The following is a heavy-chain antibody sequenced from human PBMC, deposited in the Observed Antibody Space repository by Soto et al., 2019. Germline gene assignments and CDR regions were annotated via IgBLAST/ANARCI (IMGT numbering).Heavy chain of an antibody. J-gene: IGHJ4*02. D-gene: IGHD6-13*01. CDR1: EFSFSSYA. Sequence: EVQLMESGGGLVQPGGSLRLSCAASEFSFSSYALNWVRQAPGKGLEWVSAISATGTTTYYADSVKGRFTISRDNSKRTLFLQMDRLSHEDTAVYYCATYSSPFDYWGPGTLVTVSS. V-gene: IGHV3-23*01. CDR3: ATYSSPFDY. CDR2: ISATGTTT.